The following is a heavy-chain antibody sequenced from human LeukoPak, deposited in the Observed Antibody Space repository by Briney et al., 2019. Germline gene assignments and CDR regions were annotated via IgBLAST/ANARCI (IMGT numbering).Heavy chain of an antibody. Sequence: GGSLRLSCAASGFTFSTYAMSWVRQAPVKGLEWVSAISGSGGSTYYADSVKGRFTISRDNSKNTLYLQMNSLRAEDTAVYYCAKDHSSAYYAYYFDNWGQGTLVTVSS. J-gene: IGHJ4*02. CDR2: ISGSGGST. CDR1: GFTFSTYA. CDR3: AKDHSSAYYAYYFDN. V-gene: IGHV3-23*01. D-gene: IGHD3-22*01.